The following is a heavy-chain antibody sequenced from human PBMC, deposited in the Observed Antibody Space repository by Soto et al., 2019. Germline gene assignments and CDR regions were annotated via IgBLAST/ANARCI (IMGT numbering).Heavy chain of an antibody. CDR2: IDNSGGIT. J-gene: IGHJ6*02. CDR3: ARADTAMVTYGMDV. V-gene: IGHV3-23*05. CDR1: GFTFSTYA. Sequence: AGGSLRLSCAASGFTFSTYAMSWVRQAPGKGLERVSTIDNSGGITYYADSVKGRFTISRDNSKNTLYLKMNSLRAEDTAVYYCARADTAMVTYGMDVWGQGTTVTVS. D-gene: IGHD5-18*01.